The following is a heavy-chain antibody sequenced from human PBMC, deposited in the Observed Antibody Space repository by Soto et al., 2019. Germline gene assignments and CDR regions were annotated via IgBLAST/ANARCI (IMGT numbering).Heavy chain of an antibody. CDR1: GGSISSGGYY. CDR2: IYYSGST. CDR3: ARYSGSYYVPIDY. V-gene: IGHV4-31*03. Sequence: SETLSLTCTVSGGSISSGGYYWSWIRQHPGKGLEWIGYIYYSGSTYYNPSLKSRVTISVDTSKNQFSLKLSSVTAADTAVYYCARYSGSYYVPIDYWGQGTLVTVS. D-gene: IGHD1-26*01. J-gene: IGHJ4*02.